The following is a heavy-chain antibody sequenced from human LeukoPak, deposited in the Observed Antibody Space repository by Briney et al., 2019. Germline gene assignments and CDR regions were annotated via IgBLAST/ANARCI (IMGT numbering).Heavy chain of an antibody. V-gene: IGHV5-51*01. CDR1: GYSFSNYW. CDR2: LYPGDSDT. CDR3: ARGVGSGSYVWFDP. Sequence: GESLKISCKGSGYSFSNYWIGWVRQMPGKGLEWMGLLYPGDSDTTYSPSFEGQVTISADKSISTAYLQWSSLKASDTAMCYCARGVGSGSYVWFDPWGQGTLVTVSS. D-gene: IGHD3-3*01. J-gene: IGHJ5*02.